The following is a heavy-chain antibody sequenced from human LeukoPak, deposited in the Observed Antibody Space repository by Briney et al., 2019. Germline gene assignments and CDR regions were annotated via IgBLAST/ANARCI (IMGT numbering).Heavy chain of an antibody. CDR1: GFTFSTFD. Sequence: GRSLRLSCAASGFTFSTFDMHWVRQTPGKGLEWVALIWFDGGNTYYTASVKGRFTISRDNSKNTVYLQMNSLRDGDTAVYHCARSTVTNRHYFDYWGQGTQVTVSS. CDR2: IWFDGGNT. D-gene: IGHD4-17*01. J-gene: IGHJ4*02. CDR3: ARSTVTNRHYFDY. V-gene: IGHV3-33*01.